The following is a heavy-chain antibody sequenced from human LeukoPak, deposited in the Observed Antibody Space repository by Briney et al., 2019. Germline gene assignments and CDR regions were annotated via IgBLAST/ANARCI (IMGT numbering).Heavy chain of an antibody. Sequence: MTGGSLRLSYAASGFCYCEYYMVWIRQAPGKGLEWVSYISSSSGYTNYADSVKGRFTISRDNANNSLYLQMSSLRAEDTAVYYCVRTLSNHGYFVYWGQGTLVTVSS. CDR2: ISSSSGYT. V-gene: IGHV3-11*06. D-gene: IGHD1-14*01. CDR1: GFCYCEYY. J-gene: IGHJ4*02. CDR3: VRTLSNHGYFVY.